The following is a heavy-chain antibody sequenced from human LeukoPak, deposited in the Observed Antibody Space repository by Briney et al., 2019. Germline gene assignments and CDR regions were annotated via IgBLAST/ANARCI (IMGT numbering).Heavy chain of an antibody. J-gene: IGHJ4*02. Sequence: AGGSLRLSCAASGFTFSSYGMHWVRQAPGKGLEWVAVIWYDGSNKYYADSVKGRFTISRDNAKNSLYLQMNSLRVDDTAVYYCARGVKPGASSFAYWGQGTLVTVSS. V-gene: IGHV3-33*03. D-gene: IGHD2-2*01. CDR3: ARGVKPGASSFAY. CDR1: GFTFSSYG. CDR2: IWYDGSNK.